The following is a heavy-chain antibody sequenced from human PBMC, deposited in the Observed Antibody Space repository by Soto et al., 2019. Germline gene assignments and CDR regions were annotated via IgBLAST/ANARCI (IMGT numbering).Heavy chain of an antibody. CDR3: TTDPRFLEWLTSYYYYYMDV. J-gene: IGHJ6*03. V-gene: IGHV3-15*01. Sequence: GGSLRLSCAASGFTFSNAWMSWVRQAPGKGLEWVGRIKSKTDGGTTDYAAPVKGRFTISRDDSKNTLYLQMNSLKTEDTAVYYCTTDPRFLEWLTSYYYYYMDVWGKGTTVTVSS. CDR2: IKSKTDGGTT. CDR1: GFTFSNAW. D-gene: IGHD3-3*01.